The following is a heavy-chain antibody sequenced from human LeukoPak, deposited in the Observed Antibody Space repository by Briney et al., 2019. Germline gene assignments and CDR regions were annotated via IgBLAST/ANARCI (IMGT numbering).Heavy chain of an antibody. V-gene: IGHV4-39*07. CDR2: IYYSGST. J-gene: IGHJ4*02. CDR3: AHIVVVPAAMGGKYYFDY. D-gene: IGHD2-2*01. CDR1: GGSISSSSYY. Sequence: SETLSPTCTVSGGSISSSSYYWGWIRQPPGKGLEWIGSIYYSGSTYYNPSLKSRVTISVDTSKNQFSLKLSSVTAADTAVYYCAHIVVVPAAMGGKYYFDYWGQGTLVTVSS.